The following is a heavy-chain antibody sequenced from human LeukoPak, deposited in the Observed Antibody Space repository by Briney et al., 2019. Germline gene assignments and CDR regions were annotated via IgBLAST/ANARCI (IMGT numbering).Heavy chain of an antibody. CDR2: IYPGDSDT. V-gene: IGHV5-51*01. Sequence: GESLKISFKGSGYSFTNYWIGWVRPMPGEGLEWMGIIYPGDSDTRCSPSFQGQVTISADKSISTAYLQWSSLKASDTAMYYCARRGAAAGRVFDYWGQGTLVTVSS. CDR3: ARRGAAAGRVFDY. CDR1: GYSFTNYW. D-gene: IGHD6-13*01. J-gene: IGHJ4*02.